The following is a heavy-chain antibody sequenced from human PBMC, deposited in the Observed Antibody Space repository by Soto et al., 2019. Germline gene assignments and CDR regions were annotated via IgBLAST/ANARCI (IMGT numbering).Heavy chain of an antibody. CDR2: IIPIFGTA. D-gene: IGHD3-3*01. J-gene: IGHJ6*02. CDR1: VGTFSSYA. Sequence: SVKVSCKASVGTFSSYAISWVRQAPGQGLEWMGGIIPIFGTANYAQKFQGRVTITADESTSTAYMELSSLRSEDTAVYYCATSRITIFGVVAPGHYYYGMDVWGQGTTVTVSS. V-gene: IGHV1-69*13. CDR3: ATSRITIFGVVAPGHYYYGMDV.